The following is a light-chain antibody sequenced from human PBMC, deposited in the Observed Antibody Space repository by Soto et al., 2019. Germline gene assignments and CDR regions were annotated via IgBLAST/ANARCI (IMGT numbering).Light chain of an antibody. V-gene: IGKV1-5*01. J-gene: IGKJ1*01. Sequence: DIPMTPKPSTLSASVGDRVSISCRASQSVSVWVAWYQQKPGAAPKLLIYDAFTVDTGVPSRFSGSGSGTEFTLTINSLQPEDFATYYCQQYDGFSRTFGQGTKV. CDR2: DAF. CDR3: QQYDGFSRT. CDR1: QSVSVW.